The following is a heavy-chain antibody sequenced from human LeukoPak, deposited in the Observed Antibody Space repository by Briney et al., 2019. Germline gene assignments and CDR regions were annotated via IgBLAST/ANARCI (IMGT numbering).Heavy chain of an antibody. CDR1: GGSFSGYY. Sequence: SETLSLTCAVYGGSFSGYYWSWIRQPPGKGLEWIGEINHSGSTNYNPSLKSRVTISVDTSKNQFSLKLSSVTAADTAVYYCARTLFSGWAQYYFDYWGQGTLVTVSS. CDR3: ARTLFSGWAQYYFDY. V-gene: IGHV4-34*01. D-gene: IGHD6-25*01. CDR2: INHSGST. J-gene: IGHJ4*02.